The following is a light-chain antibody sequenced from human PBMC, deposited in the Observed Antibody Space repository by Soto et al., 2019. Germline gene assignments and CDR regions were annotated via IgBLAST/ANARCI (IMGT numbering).Light chain of an antibody. CDR3: QQYESSPLT. CDR2: RAS. CDR1: QSVSSSF. J-gene: IGKJ4*01. V-gene: IGKV3-20*01. Sequence: EIVLTQSPDTLSLSPGERATLSCRASQSVSSSFLAWYQQKPGQAPRLLIYRASSRATGIPDRFTGSGSGTDFTLTISRLEPEDFAVYYCQQYESSPLTCGGGAKVEIK.